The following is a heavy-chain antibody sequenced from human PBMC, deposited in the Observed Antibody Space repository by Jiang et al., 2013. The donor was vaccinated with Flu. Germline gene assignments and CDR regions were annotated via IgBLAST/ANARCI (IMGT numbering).Heavy chain of an antibody. Sequence: GPGLVKPSETLSLTCTVSGGSISSYYWSWIRQPPGKGLEWIGYIYYSGSTNYNPSLKSRVTISVDTSKNQFSLKLSSVTAADTAVYYCARDSVYRAGYYYYYVDVWGKGTTVTVSS. CDR2: IYYSGST. J-gene: IGHJ6*03. V-gene: IGHV4-59*01. D-gene: IGHD3-10*01. CDR3: ARDSVYRAGYYYYYVDV. CDR1: GGSISSYY.